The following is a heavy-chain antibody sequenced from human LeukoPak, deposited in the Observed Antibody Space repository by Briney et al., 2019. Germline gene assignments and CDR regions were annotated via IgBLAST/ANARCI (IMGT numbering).Heavy chain of an antibody. V-gene: IGHV3-7*01. D-gene: IGHD6-19*01. CDR2: IKQDGSEK. CDR3: ARVSSSGWDYYYYYYMDV. J-gene: IGHJ6*03. Sequence: GGSLRLSCAASGFIFTSYWMSWVREAPGKGLAWVANIKQDGSEKYYVDSVKGRFTISRDNAKNSLYLQINSLRADDTAVYYCARVSSSGWDYYYYYYMDVWGKGATVTVSS. CDR1: GFIFTSYW.